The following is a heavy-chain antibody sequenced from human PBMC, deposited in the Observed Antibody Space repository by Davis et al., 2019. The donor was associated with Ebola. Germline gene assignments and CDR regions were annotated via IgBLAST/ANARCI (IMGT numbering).Heavy chain of an antibody. CDR2: ISAYNGNT. J-gene: IGHJ6*02. CDR1: GGTFSSYA. D-gene: IGHD5-24*01. CDR3: ESCRDGLNQWYYYGMDV. V-gene: IGHV1-18*01. Sequence: ASVKVSCKASGGTFSSYAISWVRQAPGQGLAWMGWISAYNGNTNYAQKLQGRVTMTTDTSTSTAYLERRSLRSDYTAVYYCESCRDGLNQWYYYGMDVWGQGTTVTVSS.